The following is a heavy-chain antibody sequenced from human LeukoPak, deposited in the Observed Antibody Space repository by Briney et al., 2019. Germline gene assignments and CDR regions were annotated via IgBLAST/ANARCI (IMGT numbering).Heavy chain of an antibody. Sequence: ASVKVSCKASGYTFTSYGISWVRQAPGQGLEWMGWISAYNGNTNYAQKLQGRVTMTTDTSTSTAYMELSSLRSEDTAAYYCARGSGYDFWSGPIPHDIWGQGTMVTVSS. CDR2: ISAYNGNT. J-gene: IGHJ3*02. CDR3: ARGSGYDFWSGPIPHDI. D-gene: IGHD3-3*01. CDR1: GYTFTSYG. V-gene: IGHV1-18*01.